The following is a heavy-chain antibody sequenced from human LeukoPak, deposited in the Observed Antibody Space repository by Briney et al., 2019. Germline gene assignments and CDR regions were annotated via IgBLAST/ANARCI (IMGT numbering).Heavy chain of an antibody. J-gene: IGHJ5*02. CDR1: GFTFSSYA. CDR3: AKSPSLAVAARA. V-gene: IGHV3-23*01. CDR2: ISGSGGST. D-gene: IGHD6-19*01. Sequence: GGSLRLSCAASGFTFSSYAMSWVRQAPGKGLEWVSAISGSGGSTYYADSVNGRFTISRDNSKNTLYLQMNSLRAEDTAVYYCAKSPSLAVAARAWGQGTLVTVSS.